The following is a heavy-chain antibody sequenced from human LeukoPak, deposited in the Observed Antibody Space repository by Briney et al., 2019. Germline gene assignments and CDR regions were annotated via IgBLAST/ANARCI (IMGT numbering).Heavy chain of an antibody. CDR1: GGTFSSYT. D-gene: IGHD6-19*01. CDR2: IIPILGIA. Sequence: SVKVSCEASGGTFSSYTISWVRQAPGQGLEWMGRIIPILGIANYAQKFQGRVTITADKSTSTAYMELSSLRSEDTAVYYCAEGVAVALAFDIWGQGTMVTVSS. J-gene: IGHJ3*02. CDR3: AEGVAVALAFDI. V-gene: IGHV1-69*02.